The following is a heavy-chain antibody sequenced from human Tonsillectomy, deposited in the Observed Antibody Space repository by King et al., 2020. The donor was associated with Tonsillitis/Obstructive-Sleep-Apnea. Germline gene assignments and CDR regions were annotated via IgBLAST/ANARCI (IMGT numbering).Heavy chain of an antibody. CDR3: AREGITVTREGVYYYYGMDV. Sequence: QLVQSGGGLVHPGGSLRLSCAASGFTFSSYEVNWVRQAPGKGLEWVSYISSSGTTIYYADSVKGRFTISRDNAKNSLYLQMNSLRAEDTAVYYCAREGITVTREGVYYYYGMDVWGQGTTVTVSS. D-gene: IGHD4-17*01. CDR2: ISSSGTTI. V-gene: IGHV3-48*03. J-gene: IGHJ6*02. CDR1: GFTFSSYE.